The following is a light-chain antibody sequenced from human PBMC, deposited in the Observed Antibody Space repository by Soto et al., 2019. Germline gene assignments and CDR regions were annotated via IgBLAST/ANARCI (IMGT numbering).Light chain of an antibody. Sequence: QPVLTQSPSASGTPGQRITISCSGSGSNIGPNYVYWFQQFPGTAPKLLIYNDDQRPSGVPDRFSGSKSGTSASLGISGLRSEDEADYYCAAWDDSLTGRVFGGGTKLTVL. CDR3: AAWDDSLTGRV. V-gene: IGLV1-47*02. J-gene: IGLJ3*02. CDR2: NDD. CDR1: GSNIGPNY.